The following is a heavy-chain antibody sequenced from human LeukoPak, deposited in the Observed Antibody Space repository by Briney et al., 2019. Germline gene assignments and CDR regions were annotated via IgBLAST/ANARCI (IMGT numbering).Heavy chain of an antibody. V-gene: IGHV3-13*01. J-gene: IGHJ4*02. D-gene: IGHD3-16*01. CDR1: GFNFNNYD. Sequence: PGGSLRLSCAASGFNFNNYDMHWVRQVPGKGLEWVSALGSAGDTYYPDSVRGRFTISKETAENSLYLQMTSLRDEDTAVYYCVRGRRSYGFDHWGQGTLVTVSS. CDR3: VRGRRSYGFDH. CDR2: LGSAGDT.